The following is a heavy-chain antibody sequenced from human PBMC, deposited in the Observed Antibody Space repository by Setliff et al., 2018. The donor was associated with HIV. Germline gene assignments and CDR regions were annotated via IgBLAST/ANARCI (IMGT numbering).Heavy chain of an antibody. CDR1: GYTFTDYY. J-gene: IGHJ3*01. Sequence: GASVKVSCKASGYTFTDYYIHWVRQAPGQGLEWMGRINPNSGGTNYAQKFQGRVTMTRDRSISTAHMELSRLRSDDTAVYYCATKVYCTNGVCLDAFDVWGQGTMVTVSS. V-gene: IGHV1-2*06. CDR2: INPNSGGT. CDR3: ATKVYCTNGVCLDAFDV. D-gene: IGHD2-8*01.